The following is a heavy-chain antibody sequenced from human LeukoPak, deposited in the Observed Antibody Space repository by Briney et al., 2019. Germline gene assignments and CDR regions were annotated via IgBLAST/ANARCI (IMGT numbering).Heavy chain of an antibody. CDR2: ITRDGGTT. J-gene: IGHJ1*01. CDR3: TSEAQKFFEH. Sequence: GGSLRLSCAASGFTFGHYTMHWVRQAPGKGLEWVSLITRDGGTTFYSDSVKGRFTISRDNSRNSLFLQMSSLTIEDTVLYFCTSEAQKFFEHWDQGTRVIVAS. CDR1: GFTFGHYT. V-gene: IGHV3-43*01.